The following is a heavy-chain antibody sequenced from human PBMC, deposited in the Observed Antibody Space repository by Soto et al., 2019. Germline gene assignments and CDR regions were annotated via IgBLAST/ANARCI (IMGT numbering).Heavy chain of an antibody. CDR2: IYHAGSP. D-gene: IGHD2-21*01. CDR3: ARGSSFRGDFDI. V-gene: IGHV4-4*02. Sequence: SETLSLTCGVSGGSIMSSSWWTWVRQSPGKGLEWIGEIYHAGSPNYNPSFQSRISISLDKSNNSFSLRLTSVTAADAAIYYCARGSSFRGDFDIWGQGXTVTV. CDR1: GGSIMSSSW. J-gene: IGHJ3*02.